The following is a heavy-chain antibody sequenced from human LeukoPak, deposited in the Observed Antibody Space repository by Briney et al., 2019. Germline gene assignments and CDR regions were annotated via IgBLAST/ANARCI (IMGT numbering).Heavy chain of an antibody. D-gene: IGHD5-18*01. CDR2: IIPIFGTA. V-gene: IGHV1-69*13. Sequence: GASVKVSCKASGYTFTGYYMHWVRQAPGQGLEWMGGIIPIFGTANYAQKFQGRVTITADESTSTAYMELSSLRSEDTAVYYCARPLASKARDTATFDYWGQGTLVTVSS. J-gene: IGHJ4*02. CDR3: ARPLASKARDTATFDY. CDR1: GYTFTGYY.